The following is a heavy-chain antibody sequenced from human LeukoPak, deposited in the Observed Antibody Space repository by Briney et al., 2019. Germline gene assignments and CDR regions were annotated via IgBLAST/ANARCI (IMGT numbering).Heavy chain of an antibody. V-gene: IGHV4-4*07. CDR3: ARGRYDFWSGYYLDY. J-gene: IGHJ4*02. CDR2: IYTSGST. D-gene: IGHD3-3*01. Sequence: SETLSLTCTVSGGSISSYYWSWIRQPAGKGLEWIGRIYTSGSTSYNPPLKSRVTMSADTSKNQFSLKLSSVTAADTAVYYCARGRYDFWSGYYLDYWGQGTLVTVSS. CDR1: GGSISSYY.